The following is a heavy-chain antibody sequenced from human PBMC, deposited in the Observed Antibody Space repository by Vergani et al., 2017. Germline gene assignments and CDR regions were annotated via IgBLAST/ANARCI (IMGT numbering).Heavy chain of an antibody. CDR3: ASEGWSSTSGHYYFAC. V-gene: IGHV1-8*03. CDR1: GYTFTSYD. Sequence: QVQLVQSGAEVKKPGSSVKVSCKASGYTFTSYDITWVRQATGQGLEWMGWMNPNSGNTGYAQKLQGRVTITRNTSISTAYIGLSSLRSEDTAVYYCASEGWSSTSGHYYFACGGEGTLVTVSS. D-gene: IGHD2-2*01. J-gene: IGHJ4*02. CDR2: MNPNSGNT.